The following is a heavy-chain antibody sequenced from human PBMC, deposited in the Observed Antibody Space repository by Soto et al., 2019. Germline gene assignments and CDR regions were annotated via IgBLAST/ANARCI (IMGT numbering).Heavy chain of an antibody. CDR1: GYTFTSYD. V-gene: IGHV1-8*01. CDR2: MNPDSGNT. Sequence: ASVKVSCKASGYTFTSYDINWVRQATGQGLEWMGWMNPDSGNTDYAQKFQGRVTMTRDTSMSTAYMELRSLRSDDTAVYYCARDIPDQFDYWGQGTLVTVSS. J-gene: IGHJ4*02. CDR3: ARDIPDQFDY.